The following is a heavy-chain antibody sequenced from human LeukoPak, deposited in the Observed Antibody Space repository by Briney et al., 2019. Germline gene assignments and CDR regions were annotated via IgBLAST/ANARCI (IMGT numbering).Heavy chain of an antibody. J-gene: IGHJ4*02. V-gene: IGHV1-18*04. D-gene: IGHD2-15*01. CDR3: ARGPEDIVVVVAATPPLDY. CDR2: ISAYNGNT. CDR1: GYTFTSYG. Sequence: ASVKVSCKASGYTFTSYGISWVRQAPGQGLEWMGWISAYNGNTNYAQKLQGRVTMTTDTSTSTAYMELRSLRSDDTAVYYCARGPEDIVVVVAATPPLDYWGQGTLVTVSS.